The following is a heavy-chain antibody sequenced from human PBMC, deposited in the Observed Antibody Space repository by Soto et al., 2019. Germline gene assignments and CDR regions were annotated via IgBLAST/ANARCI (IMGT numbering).Heavy chain of an antibody. J-gene: IGHJ4*02. D-gene: IGHD2-15*01. Sequence: GGSLRLSCAASGFTFSSYGMHWVRQAPGKGLEWVAVIWYDGSNKYYADSVKGRFTISRDNSKNTLYLQMNSLRAEDTAVYYCARESYAVVAATPAYWGQGTLVTVSS. CDR1: GFTFSSYG. CDR2: IWYDGSNK. V-gene: IGHV3-33*01. CDR3: ARESYAVVAATPAY.